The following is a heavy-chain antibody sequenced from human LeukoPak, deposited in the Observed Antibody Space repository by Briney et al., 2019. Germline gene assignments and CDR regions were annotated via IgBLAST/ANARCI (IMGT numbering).Heavy chain of an antibody. V-gene: IGHV4-34*01. J-gene: IGHJ4*02. CDR1: GGSFSGYY. D-gene: IGHD3-3*01. CDR2: INHSGST. CDR3: ASLRFLEWLSFDY. Sequence: PSETLSLTCAVYGGSFSGYYWSWIRQPPGKGPEWIGEINHSGSTNYNPSLKSRVTISVDTSKNQFSLKLSSVTAADTAVYYCASLRFLEWLSFDYWGQGTLVTVSS.